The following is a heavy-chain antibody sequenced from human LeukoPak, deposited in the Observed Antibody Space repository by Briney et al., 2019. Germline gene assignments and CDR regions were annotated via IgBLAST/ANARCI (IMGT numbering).Heavy chain of an antibody. CDR1: GFSLSTSGVG. V-gene: IGHV2-5*02. D-gene: IGHD3-10*01. Sequence: SGPTLVNPTQPLTLTYTLSGFSLSTSGVGVGWIRQPPRKALEWLAFIYWDDDKRYSPSLKNRLTIAKGTSENQVVLTMTNMDPVDTGTYYCAHRAFYYGSGHYFDYWGQGTLVTVSS. CDR2: IYWDDDK. J-gene: IGHJ4*02. CDR3: AHRAFYYGSGHYFDY.